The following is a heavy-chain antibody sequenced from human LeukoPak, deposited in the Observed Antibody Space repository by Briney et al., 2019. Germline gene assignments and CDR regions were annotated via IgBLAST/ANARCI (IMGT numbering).Heavy chain of an antibody. V-gene: IGHV3-9*01. CDR2: ISWNSGSI. J-gene: IGHJ4*02. Sequence: GGSLRLSCAASGFTFSSYSMNWVRQAPGKGLEWVSGISWNSGSIGYADSVKGRFTISRDNAKNSLYLQMNSLRAEDTALYYCAKDSIVGATDLLDYFDYWGQGTLVTVSS. CDR1: GFTFSSYS. D-gene: IGHD1-26*01. CDR3: AKDSIVGATDLLDYFDY.